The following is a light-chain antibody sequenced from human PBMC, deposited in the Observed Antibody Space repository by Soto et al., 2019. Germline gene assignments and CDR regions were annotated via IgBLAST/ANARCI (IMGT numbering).Light chain of an antibody. CDR1: SSDVGGYNY. Sequence: QSALTQPASVSGSPGQSITISCTGTSSDVGGYNYVSWYQQHPGKAPKVVIYDVSDRPSGVSNRFSGSKSGNTASLTISGLQAEDEADYYCSSYTSSSTLLYVFGTGTKVT. CDR2: DVS. V-gene: IGLV2-14*03. J-gene: IGLJ1*01. CDR3: SSYTSSSTLLYV.